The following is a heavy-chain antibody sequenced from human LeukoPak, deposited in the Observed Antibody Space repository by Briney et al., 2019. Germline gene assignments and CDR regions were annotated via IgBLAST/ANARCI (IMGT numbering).Heavy chain of an antibody. D-gene: IGHD3-10*01. CDR1: GGSISTGVYY. Sequence: SQTLSLTCAVSGGSISTGVYYCSWIRQHPGKGLEWIGYIFHSGITYYNPSLKSRVTISVDTSKNQFSLKMSSVTAADTAVYYCARYYYGSGSYPYFDYWGQGTLVTVSS. J-gene: IGHJ4*02. CDR3: ARYYYGSGSYPYFDY. V-gene: IGHV4-31*11. CDR2: IFHSGIT.